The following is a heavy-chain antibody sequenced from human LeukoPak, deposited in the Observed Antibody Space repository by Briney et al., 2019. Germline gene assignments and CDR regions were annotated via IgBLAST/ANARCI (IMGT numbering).Heavy chain of an antibody. Sequence: GGSLRLSCAASGFTFSTYWMNWVRQAPGKGLECVANIKFDGSENDYVDSVKGRFTISRDNTKNSLYLQMNSLRAEDTAMYYCTRGGGNFDYWGPGTLVTVSS. CDR1: GFTFSTYW. J-gene: IGHJ4*02. V-gene: IGHV3-7*01. D-gene: IGHD2-15*01. CDR2: IKFDGSEN. CDR3: TRGGGNFDY.